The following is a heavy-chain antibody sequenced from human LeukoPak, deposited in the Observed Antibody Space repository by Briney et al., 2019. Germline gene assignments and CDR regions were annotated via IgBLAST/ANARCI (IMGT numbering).Heavy chain of an antibody. CDR3: ARDPGRSGWDY. CDR1: GFTFTNYW. Sequence: GGSLRLSCAASGFTFTNYWMSWVRQPPGKGLEWVANIRHDESEIYYVDSVKGRFTISRDNAKDSLFLQMNSLRAEDTAVYYCARDPGRSGWDYWGQGTLVTVSS. V-gene: IGHV3-7*01. J-gene: IGHJ4*02. D-gene: IGHD6-19*01. CDR2: IRHDESEI.